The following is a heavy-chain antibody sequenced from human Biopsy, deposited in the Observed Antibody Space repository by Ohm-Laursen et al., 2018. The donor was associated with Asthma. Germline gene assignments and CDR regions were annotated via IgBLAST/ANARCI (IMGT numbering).Heavy chain of an antibody. CDR3: AKDWKSLYVQYFFEY. Sequence: SLRLSCAASGFTFSGYTMNWVRQAPGKGLEWVSSITSSSSYIFYEDSVKGRFTISRDNSKNTIYLQLNSLRAEDTAVYYCAKDWKSLYVQYFFEYWGQGTLVTVSS. V-gene: IGHV3-21*04. D-gene: IGHD5/OR15-5a*01. J-gene: IGHJ4*02. CDR1: GFTFSGYT. CDR2: ITSSSSYI.